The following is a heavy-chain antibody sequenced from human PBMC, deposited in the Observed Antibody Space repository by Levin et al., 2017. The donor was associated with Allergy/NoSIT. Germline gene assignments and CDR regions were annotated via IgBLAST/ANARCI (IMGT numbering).Heavy chain of an antibody. CDR2: ITSDASHK. J-gene: IGHJ6*02. D-gene: IGHD3-16*01. CDR3: TKGGDMDV. V-gene: IGHV3-30*18. CDR1: GFTFSTYG. Sequence: GGSLRLSCAASGFTFSTYGIYWVRQAPGKGLEWVALITSDASHKFYADSVKGRYTISRDNSKNTLYLQTNSLRAEDTAVYYCTKGGDMDVWGQGTTVAVSS.